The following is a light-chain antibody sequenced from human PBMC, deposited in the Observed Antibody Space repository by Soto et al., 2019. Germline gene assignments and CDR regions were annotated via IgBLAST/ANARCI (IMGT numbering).Light chain of an antibody. V-gene: IGKV3-20*01. Sequence: EIVSTQSPGTLSLSPGERATLSCRASQSVSSSYLAWYQQKPGQAPRLLIYGASSRATGIPDRFSGSGSGTDFTLTISRLEPEDFAVYYCQQYGSSLRVTFGGGTKVEIK. CDR3: QQYGSSLRVT. CDR2: GAS. J-gene: IGKJ4*01. CDR1: QSVSSSY.